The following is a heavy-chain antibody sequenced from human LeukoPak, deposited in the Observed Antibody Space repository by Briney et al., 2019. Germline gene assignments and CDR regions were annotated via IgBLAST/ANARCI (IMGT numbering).Heavy chain of an antibody. CDR2: IRYEGSNK. CDR1: GFTFSSYG. V-gene: IGHV3-30*02. J-gene: IGHJ4*02. Sequence: GGALRLSCAESGFTFSSYGMHWVRQAPGKGLEGVAFIRYEGSNKYYADSVKGRFTISRENSKNTLYLKKNSLRAEDTAVYYCAKDTIGELFGFYDYWGQGTLVTVSS. D-gene: IGHD3-10*01. CDR3: AKDTIGELFGFYDY.